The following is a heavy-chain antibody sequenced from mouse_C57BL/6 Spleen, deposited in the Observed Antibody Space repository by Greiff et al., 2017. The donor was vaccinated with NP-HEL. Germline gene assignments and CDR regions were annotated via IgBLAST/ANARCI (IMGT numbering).Heavy chain of an antibody. CDR3: ARERTGTWYFDV. D-gene: IGHD3-1*01. V-gene: IGHV5-4*01. CDR2: ISDGGSYP. Sequence: EVQGVESGGGLVKPGGSLKLSGAALGSTLGSFALSWVRRTPEKRREWVATISDGGSYPYYPDNVKGRFTISRDNAKNNLYLQMSHLKSEDTAMYYCARERTGTWYFDVWGTGTTVTVSS. J-gene: IGHJ1*03. CDR1: GSTLGSFA.